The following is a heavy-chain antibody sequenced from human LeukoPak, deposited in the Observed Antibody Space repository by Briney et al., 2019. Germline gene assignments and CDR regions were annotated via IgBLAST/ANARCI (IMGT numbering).Heavy chain of an antibody. J-gene: IGHJ5*02. Sequence: ASVKVSCKASGCTFTSYDINWVRQATGQGLEWMGWINPNSGGTKYAQKFQGRVTMTRDTSITTAYMGLSRLRSDDTAVYYCAKGRVVAGSKSLTYHWFDPWGQGTLVTVSS. D-gene: IGHD6-19*01. CDR2: INPNSGGT. CDR3: AKGRVVAGSKSLTYHWFDP. V-gene: IGHV1-2*02. CDR1: GCTFTSYD.